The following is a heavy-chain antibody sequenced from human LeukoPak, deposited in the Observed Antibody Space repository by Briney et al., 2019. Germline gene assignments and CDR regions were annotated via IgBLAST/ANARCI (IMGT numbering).Heavy chain of an antibody. D-gene: IGHD3-10*02. V-gene: IGHV4-59*01. J-gene: IGHJ5*02. CDR2: IYYSGST. Sequence: SETLSLTCAVYGGSFSGYYGNWIRQPPGKGLEWIGYIYYSGSTNYNPSLKSRVTISVDTSKNQFSLKLSSVTAADTAVYYCARGHSGRGGIDPWGQGTLVTVSS. CDR3: ARGHSGRGGIDP. CDR1: GGSFSGYY.